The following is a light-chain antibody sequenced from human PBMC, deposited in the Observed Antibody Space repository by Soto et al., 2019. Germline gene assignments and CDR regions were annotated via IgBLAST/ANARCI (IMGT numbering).Light chain of an antibody. CDR2: DAS. CDR1: QSISSW. V-gene: IGKV1-5*01. J-gene: IGKJ4*01. CDR3: QQYDNLPLT. Sequence: DIQMTQSPSTLSASVGDRVTITCRASQSISSWLAWYQQKPGKAPNLLIYDASSLESGVPSRFSGSGSGTEFTLTISSLQPDDIATYYCQQYDNLPLTFGGGTKVDIK.